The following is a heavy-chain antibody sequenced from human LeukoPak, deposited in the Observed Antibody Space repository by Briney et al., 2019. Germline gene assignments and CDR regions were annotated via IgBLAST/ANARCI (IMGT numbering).Heavy chain of an antibody. CDR3: TVQYCSSTSCSLLDY. J-gene: IGHJ4*02. D-gene: IGHD2-2*01. CDR2: IKSKTDGGTT. V-gene: IGHV3-15*01. CDR1: GFTFSNAW. Sequence: PGGSLRLSCAASGFTFSNAWMSWVRQAPGKGLEWVGRIKSKTDGGTTDYAAPVKGRFTISRDDSKNTLYLQMNSLKTEDTAVYYCTVQYCSSTSCSLLDYWGQGTLVTVSS.